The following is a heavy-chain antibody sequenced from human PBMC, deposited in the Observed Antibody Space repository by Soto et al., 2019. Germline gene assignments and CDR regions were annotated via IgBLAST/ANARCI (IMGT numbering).Heavy chain of an antibody. CDR3: ARTLFGWGIWFDP. CDR1: VCSISSYY. J-gene: IGHJ5*02. Sequence: SETLSLTCTVSVCSISSYYWSWIRQPPGKGLEWIGYIYYSGSTNYNPSLKSRVTISVDTSKNQFSLNLSSVTAADTAVYYCARTLFGWGIWFDPWGQGTLVTVSS. D-gene: IGHD3-10*02. CDR2: IYYSGST. V-gene: IGHV4-59*01.